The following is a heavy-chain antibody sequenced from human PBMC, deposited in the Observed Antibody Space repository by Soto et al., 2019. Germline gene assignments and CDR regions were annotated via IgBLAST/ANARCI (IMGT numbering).Heavy chain of an antibody. CDR2: ISAYNGNT. CDR3: ARERGLEWILNYGMDV. D-gene: IGHD3-3*01. V-gene: IGHV1-18*01. Sequence: QVQLVQSGAEVKKPGASVKVSCKASGYTFTSYGISWVRQAPGQGLEWMGWISAYNGNTNDAQKLQGRGTMTTDTSPSTAYMELRSLRSDNTAVYYCARERGLEWILNYGMDVWGQGTTVTVSS. J-gene: IGHJ6*02. CDR1: GYTFTSYG.